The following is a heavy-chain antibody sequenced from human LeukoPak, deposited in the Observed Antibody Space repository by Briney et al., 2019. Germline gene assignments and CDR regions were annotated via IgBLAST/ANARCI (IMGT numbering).Heavy chain of an antibody. J-gene: IGHJ4*02. V-gene: IGHV3-30-3*01. CDR3: ARQGYDILTGYPLPFDY. CDR2: ISYGGSNK. CDR1: GFTFSSYA. D-gene: IGHD3-9*01. Sequence: GGSLRLSCAASGFTFSSYAMHWVRQAPGKGLEWVAVISYGGSNKYYADSVKGRFTISRDNSKSTLYLQMNSLRAEDTAVYYCARQGYDILTGYPLPFDYWGQGTLVTVSS.